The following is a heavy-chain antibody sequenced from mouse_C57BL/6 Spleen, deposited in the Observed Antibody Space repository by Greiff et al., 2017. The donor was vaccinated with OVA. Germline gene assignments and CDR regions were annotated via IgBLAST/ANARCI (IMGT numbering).Heavy chain of an antibody. J-gene: IGHJ3*01. V-gene: IGHV1-26*01. CDR1: GYTFTDYY. CDR2: INPNNGGT. D-gene: IGHD2-4*01. CDR3: AHYDYGFAY. Sequence: VQLQQSGPELVKPGASVKISCKASGYTFTDYYMNWVKQSHGKSLEWIGDINPNNGGTSYNQKFKGKATLTVDKSSSTAYMELRSLTSEDSAVYYCAHYDYGFAYWGQGTLVTVSA.